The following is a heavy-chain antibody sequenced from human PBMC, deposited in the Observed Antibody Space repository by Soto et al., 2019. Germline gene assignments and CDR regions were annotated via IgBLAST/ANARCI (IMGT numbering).Heavy chain of an antibody. V-gene: IGHV3-30-3*01. J-gene: IGHJ4*02. D-gene: IGHD5-12*01. CDR3: ARDLIPRGYSGYDPR. Sequence: QVQLVESGGGVVQPGRSLRLSCAASGFTFSSYAMHWVRQAPGKELEWVAVISYDGSNKYYADSVKGRFTISRDNSKNTLYLQMNSLRAEDTAVYYCARDLIPRGYSGYDPRGGQGTLVTVSS. CDR1: GFTFSSYA. CDR2: ISYDGSNK.